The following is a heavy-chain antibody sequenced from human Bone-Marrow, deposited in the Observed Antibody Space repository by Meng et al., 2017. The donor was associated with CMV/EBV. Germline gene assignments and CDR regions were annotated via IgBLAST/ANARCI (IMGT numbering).Heavy chain of an antibody. Sequence: SLKISCAASGFTFDDYAMHWVRQAPGKGLEWVSGISWNSGSIGYADSVKGRFTISRDNAKNSLYLQMNSLRAEDTALYYCAKDMAYYDFWSGYSYYYYYGMDVWGQGTTVTVSS. CDR2: ISWNSGSI. CDR3: AKDMAYYDFWSGYSYYYYYGMDV. J-gene: IGHJ6*02. CDR1: GFTFDDYA. V-gene: IGHV3-9*01. D-gene: IGHD3-3*01.